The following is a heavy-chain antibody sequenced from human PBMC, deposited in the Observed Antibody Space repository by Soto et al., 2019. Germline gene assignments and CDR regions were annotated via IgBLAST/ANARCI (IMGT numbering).Heavy chain of an antibody. J-gene: IGHJ6*02. CDR1: GFTFSSYS. CDR3: ASDAYYDFWSGPPYYGMDI. D-gene: IGHD3-3*01. V-gene: IGHV3-48*02. Sequence: AGGSLRLSCAASGFTFSSYSMNWVRQAPGKGLEWVSYISSSSSTIYYADSVKGRFTISRDNAKNSLYLQMNSLRDEDTAVYYCASDAYYDFWSGPPYYGMDIWGQGTTVTVSS. CDR2: ISSSSSTI.